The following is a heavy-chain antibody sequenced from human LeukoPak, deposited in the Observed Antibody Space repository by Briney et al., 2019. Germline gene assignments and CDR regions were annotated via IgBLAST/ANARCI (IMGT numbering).Heavy chain of an antibody. Sequence: GGSLRLSCAASGFTFSNAWMTWVRQAPGKGLEWISYIGIDSGNTNYADSVKGRFTISGDKAKNSLYLQMNSLRVEDTAAYYCARDYKYAFDNWGQGTLVTVSS. V-gene: IGHV3-11*06. D-gene: IGHD5-24*01. J-gene: IGHJ4*02. CDR2: IGIDSGNT. CDR3: ARDYKYAFDN. CDR1: GFTFSNAW.